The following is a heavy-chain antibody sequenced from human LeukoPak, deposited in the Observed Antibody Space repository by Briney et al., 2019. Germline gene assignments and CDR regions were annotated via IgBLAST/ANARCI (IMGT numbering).Heavy chain of an antibody. J-gene: IGHJ4*02. D-gene: IGHD2-2*02. CDR3: AKGGGGYCSSTSCYTATV. CDR1: GFTFSSYG. Sequence: PGGSLRLSCAASGFTFSSYGMHWVRQAPGKGLEWVAFIRYDGSNKYYADSVKCRFTISRDNSKNTLYLQMNSVRSEDTAVYYCAKGGGGYCSSTSCYTATVWGQGTLVTVSS. CDR2: IRYDGSNK. V-gene: IGHV3-30*02.